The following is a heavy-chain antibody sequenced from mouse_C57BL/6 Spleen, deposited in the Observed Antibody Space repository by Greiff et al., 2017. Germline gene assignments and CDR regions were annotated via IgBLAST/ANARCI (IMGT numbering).Heavy chain of an antibody. CDR3: ARGGFITTVERSFDY. CDR1: GYTFTSYW. Sequence: QVQLQQPGAELVRPGSSVKLSCKASGYTFTSYWMDWVKQRPGQGLEWIGNIYPSDSETHYNQKFKDKATLTVDKSSSTAYMQLSSLTSEDSAVYYCARGGFITTVERSFDYWGQGTTLTVSS. D-gene: IGHD1-1*01. V-gene: IGHV1-61*01. CDR2: IYPSDSET. J-gene: IGHJ2*01.